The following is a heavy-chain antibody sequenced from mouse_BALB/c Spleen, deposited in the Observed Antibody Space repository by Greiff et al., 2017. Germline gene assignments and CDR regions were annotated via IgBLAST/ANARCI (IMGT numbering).Heavy chain of an antibody. CDR1: GYTFTSYY. CDR3: TRRLWDDEGFDY. Sequence: VKLVESGAELVKPGASVKLSCKASGYTFTSYYMYWVKQRPGQGLEWIGEINPSNGGTNFNEKFKSKATLTVDKSSSTAYMQLSSLTSEDSAVYYCTRRLWDDEGFDYWGQGTTLTVSS. D-gene: IGHD1-1*02. J-gene: IGHJ2*01. V-gene: IGHV1S81*02. CDR2: INPSNGGT.